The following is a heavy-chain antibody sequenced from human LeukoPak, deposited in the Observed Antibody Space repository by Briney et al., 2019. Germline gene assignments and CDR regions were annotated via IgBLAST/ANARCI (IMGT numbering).Heavy chain of an antibody. D-gene: IGHD3-3*01. Sequence: GGSLRLSCAASGFTFSNAWMSWVRQAPRKGLEWVGRIKSKTDDGTTDYAAPVKGRFTISRDDSKNTLYLQMNSLKTEDTAVYYCTTWPPLYYDFWSGYLLDFDYWGQGTLVTVSS. CDR1: GFTFSNAW. CDR2: IKSKTDDGTT. CDR3: TTWPPLYYDFWSGYLLDFDY. J-gene: IGHJ4*02. V-gene: IGHV3-15*01.